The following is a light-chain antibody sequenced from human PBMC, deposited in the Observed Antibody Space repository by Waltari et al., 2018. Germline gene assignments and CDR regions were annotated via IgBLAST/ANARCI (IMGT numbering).Light chain of an antibody. CDR3: QQSYTTPYT. J-gene: IGKJ2*01. Sequence: DIQMTQSPSTLSASVGDRVTITCRPSQSFGGSLAWFQQKPGKAPKLLIYGASSLQSGVPPRFSGSGSGTEFTLTISSLQPEDFATYSCQQSYTTPYTFGQGTKLEI. CDR1: QSFGGS. CDR2: GAS. V-gene: IGKV1-39*01.